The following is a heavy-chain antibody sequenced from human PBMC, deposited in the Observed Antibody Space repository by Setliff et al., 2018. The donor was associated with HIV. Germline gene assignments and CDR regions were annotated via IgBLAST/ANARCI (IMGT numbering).Heavy chain of an antibody. CDR2: ISTSGSTI. Sequence: LSLSCAASGFLFSDYFMSWIRQAPGKGLEWISYISTSGSTIYYADSVKGRFTISRDNAKNTLYLQMNNLRAEDTGVYYCHSGYDTEEQSYFDYWGQGALVTVSS. CDR1: GFLFSDYF. J-gene: IGHJ4*02. CDR3: HSGYDTEEQSYFDY. V-gene: IGHV3-11*04. D-gene: IGHD5-12*01.